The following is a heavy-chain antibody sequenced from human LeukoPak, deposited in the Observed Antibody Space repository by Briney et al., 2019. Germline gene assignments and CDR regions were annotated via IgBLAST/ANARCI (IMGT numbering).Heavy chain of an antibody. CDR1: GFTFSSYG. V-gene: IGHV3-30*18. D-gene: IGHD3-10*01. J-gene: IGHJ6*03. Sequence: GGSLRLSCAASGFTFSSYGMHWVRQAPGKGLEWVAVISYDGSNKYYADSVKGRFTISRDNSKNTLYLQMNSLRAEDTAVYYCAKDPVNDYYGSGSGYYYYMDVWGKGTTVTISS. CDR3: AKDPVNDYYGSGSGYYYYMDV. CDR2: ISYDGSNK.